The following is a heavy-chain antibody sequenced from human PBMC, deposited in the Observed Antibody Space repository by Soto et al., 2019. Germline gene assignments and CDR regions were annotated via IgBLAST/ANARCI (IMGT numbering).Heavy chain of an antibody. V-gene: IGHV1-18*01. Sequence: VQLVQSGAEVKKPGASLKVSCKASGYTFTNYGISWVRQAPGQGLEWSGWISTYSGKTDYAQKFQDRLTMTTDTSTSTAYMELRSLRSDDTAVYYCARDRRRVGVSTAAFEIWGQGTMVTVSS. D-gene: IGHD1-26*01. CDR2: ISTYSGKT. CDR1: GYTFTNYG. J-gene: IGHJ3*02. CDR3: ARDRRRVGVSTAAFEI.